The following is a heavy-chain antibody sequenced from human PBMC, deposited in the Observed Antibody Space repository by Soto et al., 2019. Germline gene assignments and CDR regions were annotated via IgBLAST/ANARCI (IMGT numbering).Heavy chain of an antibody. Sequence: QVQLQQWGAGLLKPSETLSLTCAVYGGSFSGYYWSWIRQPPGKGLEWIGEINHSGSTNYNPSLKSRVTISVDTSKNQFSLKLSSVTAADTAVYYCARVLRRDYYYYGMDVWGQGTTVTVSS. J-gene: IGHJ6*02. V-gene: IGHV4-34*01. CDR3: ARVLRRDYYYYGMDV. CDR2: INHSGST. CDR1: GGSFSGYY.